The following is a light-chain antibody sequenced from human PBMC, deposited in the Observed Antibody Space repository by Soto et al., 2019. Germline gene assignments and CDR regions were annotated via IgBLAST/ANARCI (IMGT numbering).Light chain of an antibody. V-gene: IGLV2-11*01. CDR2: DVS. J-gene: IGLJ3*02. CDR3: CSSAGSTPCV. CDR1: SSDVGGHNL. Sequence: QSALTQPRSVSGSPGQSVTISCTGTSSDVGGHNLVSWYQQHPGKAPKLVIYDVSKWPSGVSDRFFGSKSGNTASLTISGLPAEDEADYYCCSSAGSTPCVFGGGTTLTVL.